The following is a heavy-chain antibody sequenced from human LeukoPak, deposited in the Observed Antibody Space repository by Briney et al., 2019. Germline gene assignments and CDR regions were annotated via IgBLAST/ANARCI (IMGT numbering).Heavy chain of an antibody. CDR3: ARDVPAYYYDSSGYTDAFDI. V-gene: IGHV3-23*01. D-gene: IGHD3-22*01. J-gene: IGHJ3*02. CDR2: ISGSGGST. CDR1: GFTFSVYA. Sequence: GEPLRLSCAASGFTFSVYAMSWVRQAPGKGLEWVSTISGSGGSTYYADSVKGRFTISRDNSKNTLYLQMNSLRAEDTAVYYCARDVPAYYYDSSGYTDAFDIWGQGTMVTVSS.